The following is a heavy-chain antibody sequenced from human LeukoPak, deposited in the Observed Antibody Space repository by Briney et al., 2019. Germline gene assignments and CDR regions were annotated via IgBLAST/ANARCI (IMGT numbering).Heavy chain of an antibody. CDR1: GFTFSSYG. J-gene: IGHJ4*02. D-gene: IGHD3-22*01. Sequence: PGKSLRLSCAASGFTFSSYGMSWVRQAPGKGLEWVSAISGSGGSTYYADSVKGRFTISRDNSKNTLYLQMNSLRAEDTAVYYCAKDRYYYDSSGYYEKPYFDYWGQGTLVTVSS. CDR2: ISGSGGST. CDR3: AKDRYYYDSSGYYEKPYFDY. V-gene: IGHV3-23*01.